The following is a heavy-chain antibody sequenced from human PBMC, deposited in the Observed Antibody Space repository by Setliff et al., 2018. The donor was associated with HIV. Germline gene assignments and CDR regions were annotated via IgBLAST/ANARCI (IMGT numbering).Heavy chain of an antibody. J-gene: IGHJ4*01. Sequence: SVKVSCKTSGGSFNTYSISWVRQAPGQGLEWMGGIITILGGVTKYAQKFRGRVTITADESTNTAYMELSSLRSEDTAVYYCAGLYGDYGGGYWGHGTLVTVSS. CDR1: GGSFNTYS. CDR3: AGLYGDYGGGY. V-gene: IGHV1-69*10. D-gene: IGHD4-17*01. CDR2: IITILGGVT.